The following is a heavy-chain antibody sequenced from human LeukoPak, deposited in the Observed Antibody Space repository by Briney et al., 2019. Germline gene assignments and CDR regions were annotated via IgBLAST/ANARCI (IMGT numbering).Heavy chain of an antibody. CDR3: AREEWYYFDY. V-gene: IGHV3-30-3*01. D-gene: IGHD3-3*01. CDR1: GFTFSSYA. Sequence: GGSLRLSCAASGFTFSSYAMYWVRQAPGKGLEWVAVISYDGSNKYYADSVKGRFTISRDNSKNTLYLQMNSLRAEDTAVYYYAREEWYYFDYWGQGTLVTVSS. J-gene: IGHJ4*02. CDR2: ISYDGSNK.